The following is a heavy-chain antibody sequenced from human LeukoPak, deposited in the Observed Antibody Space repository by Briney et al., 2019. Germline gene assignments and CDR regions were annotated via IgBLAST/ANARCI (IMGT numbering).Heavy chain of an antibody. CDR1: GYXFSSYG. Sequence: ASVKVSCTASGYXFSSYGISWVRQAPGQGLEWMGWISVYNGNTNYAQKFQGRVSMTTDTSTSTAYMELRSLRSDDTAVYYCARGRGYYDSSGYYYFDYWGQGTLVTVSS. CDR2: ISVYNGNT. D-gene: IGHD3-22*01. CDR3: ARGRGYYDSSGYYYFDY. V-gene: IGHV1-18*01. J-gene: IGHJ4*02.